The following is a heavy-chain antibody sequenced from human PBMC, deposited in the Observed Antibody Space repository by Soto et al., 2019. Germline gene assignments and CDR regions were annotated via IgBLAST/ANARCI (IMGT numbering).Heavy chain of an antibody. CDR3: ARLGAYYQSLGP. J-gene: IGHJ5*02. D-gene: IGHD3-22*01. CDR2: IYYGGTT. V-gene: IGHV4-59*08. Sequence: LETLCLTCSVSGGSFGANDGSWIRQPPGKGLEWVGYIYYGGTTSYNPSLQSRVTISLETSKSQFSLRLTSVTAADTAVYYCARLGAYYQSLGPWGPGTLVTVSS. CDR1: GGSFGAND.